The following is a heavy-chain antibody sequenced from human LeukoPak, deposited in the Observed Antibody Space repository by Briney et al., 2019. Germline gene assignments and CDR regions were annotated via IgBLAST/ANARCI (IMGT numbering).Heavy chain of an antibody. Sequence: PGGSLRLSCAASGFTFSSYAMNWVRQAPGKGLEWVSTFSGSDGSTYYADSMRSRFTISRDISKNTLYLQMNSLRAEDTAIYYCAKHTIRKLVGATVDYWGQGTLVTVSS. CDR1: GFTFSSYA. J-gene: IGHJ4*02. V-gene: IGHV3-23*01. D-gene: IGHD1-26*01. CDR3: AKHTIRKLVGATVDY. CDR2: FSGSDGST.